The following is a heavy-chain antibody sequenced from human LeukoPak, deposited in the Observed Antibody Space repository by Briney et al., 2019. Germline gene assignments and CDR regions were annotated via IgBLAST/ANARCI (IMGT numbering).Heavy chain of an antibody. D-gene: IGHD2-21*02. CDR3: ARTGGDCSSGLCYYAMDV. CDR1: GVSISGSH. CDR2: IHYTGST. Sequence: SETLSLTCTVSGVSISGSHWSWIRQPPGKGLEWIGYIHYTGSTDYNPSLRSRVTLSIDMSKNQFSLRLSSVTAADTAVYYCARTGGDCSSGLCYYAMDVWGQGTTVTVS. V-gene: IGHV4-59*01. J-gene: IGHJ6*02.